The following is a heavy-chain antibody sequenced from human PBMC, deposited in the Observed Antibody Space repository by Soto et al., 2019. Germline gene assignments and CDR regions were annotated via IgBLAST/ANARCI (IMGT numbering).Heavy chain of an antibody. Sequence: QVQLVQSGAEVKKPGSSVKVSCKASGGTFSRYAVSWVRQAPVPGLEWMGGIIPIFGTPNYAQKCQDGVTITADESTTTAYMELSSRRSEDTAVYYCAQGGRYSHVPTVNFDYWGQGTLVTVSS. CDR1: GGTFSRYA. V-gene: IGHV1-69*01. D-gene: IGHD5-18*01. CDR3: AQGGRYSHVPTVNFDY. J-gene: IGHJ4*02. CDR2: IIPIFGTP.